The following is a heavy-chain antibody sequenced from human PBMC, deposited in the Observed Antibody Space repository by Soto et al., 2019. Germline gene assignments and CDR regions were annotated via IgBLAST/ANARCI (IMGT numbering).Heavy chain of an antibody. CDR3: ARDKYCSGGSCRKNWFDP. J-gene: IGHJ5*02. D-gene: IGHD2-15*01. CDR1: GGSISSSY. CDR2: IYDDGSA. Sequence: LSLTCTVSGGSISSSYWSWIRQPPGKGLEWLAYIYDDGSANYNPSLKSRATISLDMSKNQFSLKLTSVTAADTAVYYCARDKYCSGGSCRKNWFDPWGQGTLVTVS. V-gene: IGHV4-59*01.